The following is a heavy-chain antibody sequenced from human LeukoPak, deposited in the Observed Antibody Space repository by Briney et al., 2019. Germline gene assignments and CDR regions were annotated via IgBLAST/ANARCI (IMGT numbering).Heavy chain of an antibody. Sequence: GSPRVSCAASGFTFSSYAMNWVRQAPGKGLEWVSGINGSGGSTYYADSVKGRFTISRDNSKNTLYLQMNNPRAEDTAVYYCAKGRGIVVVTGPDHWGEGTLVTVSS. CDR3: AKGRGIVVVTGPDH. CDR2: INGSGGST. CDR1: GFTFSSYA. D-gene: IGHD2-21*02. V-gene: IGHV3-23*01. J-gene: IGHJ4*02.